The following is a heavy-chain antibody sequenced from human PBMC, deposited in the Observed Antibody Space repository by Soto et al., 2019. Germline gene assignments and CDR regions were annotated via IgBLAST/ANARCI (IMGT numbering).Heavy chain of an antibody. D-gene: IGHD3-22*01. J-gene: IGHJ4*02. CDR2: ISKSSRYI. CDR3: ARDYYDSFFDY. V-gene: IGHV3-21*01. Sequence: GGSLRLSCAASGFTFSSYSMNWVRQAPGKGLEWVSSISKSSRYIYYADSVKGRFTISRDNAKNSLYLQMNSPRAEDTAVYYCARDYYDSFFDYWGQGTLVTVSS. CDR1: GFTFSSYS.